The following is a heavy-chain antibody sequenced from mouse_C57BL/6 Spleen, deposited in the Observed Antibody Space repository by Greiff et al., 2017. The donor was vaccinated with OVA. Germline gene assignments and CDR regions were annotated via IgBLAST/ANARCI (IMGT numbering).Heavy chain of an antibody. Sequence: EVKLMESGGGLVKPGGSLKLSCAASGFTFSSYTMSWVRQTPEKRLVWVATISGGGGNTYYPDSVKGRFTISRDNAKNTLYLQMSSLRSEDTALYYCARHGGNYFDYWGQGTTLTVSS. CDR2: ISGGGGNT. D-gene: IGHD1-1*02. CDR1: GFTFSSYT. J-gene: IGHJ2*01. CDR3: ARHGGNYFDY. V-gene: IGHV5-9*01.